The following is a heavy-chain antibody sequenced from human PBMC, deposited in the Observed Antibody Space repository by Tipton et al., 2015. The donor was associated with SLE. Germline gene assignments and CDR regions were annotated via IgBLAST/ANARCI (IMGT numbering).Heavy chain of an antibody. V-gene: IGHV3-74*01. J-gene: IGHJ6*03. CDR1: GFTFSSYR. Sequence: SLRLSCAASGFTFSSYRMHWVRQPPGTGLMWVSVIDTDGSATTYADSVKGRFTVSRDNAKNTLYLQMNSLRVDDTAVYYCVRAEYYYYSLDVWGKGTAVTVSS. CDR2: IDTDGSAT. CDR3: VRAEYYYYSLDV.